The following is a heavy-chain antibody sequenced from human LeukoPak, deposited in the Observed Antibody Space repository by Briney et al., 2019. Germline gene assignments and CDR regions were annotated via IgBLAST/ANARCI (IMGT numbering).Heavy chain of an antibody. CDR3: AKDSVTIFTAH. V-gene: IGHV3-23*01. J-gene: IGHJ4*02. CDR1: EFTFSSYG. Sequence: GGCLRLSCAASEFTFSSYGMSWVRQAPGKGLEWVSSISGSGGSTQYADSVQGRFAISRDNSKNTLYLQMNSLRAEDTAVYYCAKDSVTIFTAHWGQGTLVTVSS. CDR2: ISGSGGST. D-gene: IGHD3-9*01.